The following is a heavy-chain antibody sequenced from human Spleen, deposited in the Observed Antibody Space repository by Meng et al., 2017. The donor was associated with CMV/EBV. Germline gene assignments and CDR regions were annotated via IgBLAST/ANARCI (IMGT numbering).Heavy chain of an antibody. CDR1: SISSGGYY. V-gene: IGHV4-30-4*06. J-gene: IGHJ5*01. D-gene: IGHD2-2*01. Sequence: SISSGGYYWSWIRQHPGKGLEWIGYIYYSGSTYYNPSLKSRVTISVDTSKNQFSLRLSSVTAADTAMYYCARGLVISAASYNWFDSWGRGSLVTVSS. CDR2: IYYSGST. CDR3: ARGLVISAASYNWFDS.